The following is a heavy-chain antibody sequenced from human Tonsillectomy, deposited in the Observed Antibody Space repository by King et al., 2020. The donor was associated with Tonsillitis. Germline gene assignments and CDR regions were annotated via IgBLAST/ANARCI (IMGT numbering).Heavy chain of an antibody. CDR3: ARGESLAARRGRNYFDY. CDR2: IIPNSGVT. V-gene: IGHV1-2*02. J-gene: IGHJ4*02. Sequence: VQLVESGAEVRKPGASVKVSCQASGYAFTDHYVHWVRQAPGQGLEWMEWIIPNSGVTNFVERFRGRVTVTRDTSISTAYMELSGLTSDDTAVYYCARGESLAARRGRNYFDYFGQGTLVTVSS. D-gene: IGHD6-6*01. CDR1: GYAFTDHY.